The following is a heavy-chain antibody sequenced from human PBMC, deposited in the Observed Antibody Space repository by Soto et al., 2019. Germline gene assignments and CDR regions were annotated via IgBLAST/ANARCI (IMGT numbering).Heavy chain of an antibody. CDR3: VSSVLRFLQKSPDAFDI. J-gene: IGHJ3*02. V-gene: IGHV3-73*01. CDR2: IRSKANNYAT. CDR1: GGTCIGSA. Sequence: GGSLRHSCAGSGGTCIGSAIRWVRQATGKGREWVGRIRSKANNYATAYTASVEGRFTISRDDSKNTAFLQMNSLRTEDTAVYYCVSSVLRFLQKSPDAFDIWGQGTMVTVSS. D-gene: IGHD3-3*01.